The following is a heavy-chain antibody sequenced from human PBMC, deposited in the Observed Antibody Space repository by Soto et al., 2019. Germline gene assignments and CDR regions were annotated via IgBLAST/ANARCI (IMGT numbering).Heavy chain of an antibody. V-gene: IGHV1-18*01. D-gene: IGHD3-10*01. CDR2: ISAYNGNI. CDR3: ARDHGSGKNLGRWEDY. J-gene: IGHJ4*02. Sequence: QVQLVQSGAEVKKPGASVKVSCKASGYTFTSYSISWVRHAPGQGLEWMGWISAYNGNINYAQKLQGRVIMTRDTSTSTAYMELRSLRSDDTAVYYCARDHGSGKNLGRWEDYWGQGTLVTVSS. CDR1: GYTFTSYS.